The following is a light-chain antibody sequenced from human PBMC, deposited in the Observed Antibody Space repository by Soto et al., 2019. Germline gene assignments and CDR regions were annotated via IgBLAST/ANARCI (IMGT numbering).Light chain of an antibody. Sequence: PGEGATLSCRASQSVSNNYLLWYQQKPGQVPRLLIYEASFRPAGIPERFSGSGSGTDFTLTISRLEPEDFAVYYCQQYGDSSPFGGGTKVDIK. CDR2: EAS. CDR1: QSVSNNY. CDR3: QQYGDSSP. V-gene: IGKV3-20*01. J-gene: IGKJ4*01.